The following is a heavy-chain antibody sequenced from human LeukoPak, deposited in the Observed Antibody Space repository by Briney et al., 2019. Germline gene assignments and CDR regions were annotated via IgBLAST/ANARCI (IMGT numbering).Heavy chain of an antibody. CDR1: GFTFSSYR. CDR3: ARDAGDIVVVPAGDDAFDI. D-gene: IGHD2-2*01. J-gene: IGHJ3*02. CDR2: ISSSSSYI. Sequence: GGSLRLSCAASGFTFSSYRVLWVRQAPGKGLEWVSSISSSSSYIYYADSVKGRFTIPRDNAKNTLYLQMNSLRAEDTAVDYCARDAGDIVVVPAGDDAFDIWGQGTMVTVSS. V-gene: IGHV3-21*01.